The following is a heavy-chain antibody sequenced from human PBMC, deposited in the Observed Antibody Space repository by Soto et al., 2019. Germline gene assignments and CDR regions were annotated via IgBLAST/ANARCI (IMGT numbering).Heavy chain of an antibody. V-gene: IGHV3-66*01. J-gene: IGHJ4*02. Sequence: ESGGGLVQPGGSLRLSCEVSGFTVTSDYMAWVRQAPEKGPEWVAFIYTGDNTFYPDSVKGRFTISRDSSKNTVYLQMNSLRVEDTAVYYCARDHHGSLDYWGQGTLVTVSS. CDR2: IYTGDNT. D-gene: IGHD6-25*01. CDR1: GFTVTSDY. CDR3: ARDHHGSLDY.